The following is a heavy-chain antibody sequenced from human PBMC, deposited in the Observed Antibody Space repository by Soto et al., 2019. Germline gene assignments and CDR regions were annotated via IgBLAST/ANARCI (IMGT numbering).Heavy chain of an antibody. J-gene: IGHJ4*01. CDR3: ARAPPRGVAANLYYFDY. CDR2: IYYSGST. V-gene: IGHV4-39*07. Sequence: SETLSLTCTVSGGSISSSSYYWGWIRQPPGKGLEWIGSIYYSGSTYYNPSLKSRVTISVDTSKNQFSLKLSSVTAADTAVYYCARAPPRGVAANLYYFDYWGQGTLVTVSS. D-gene: IGHD2-15*01. CDR1: GGSISSSSYY.